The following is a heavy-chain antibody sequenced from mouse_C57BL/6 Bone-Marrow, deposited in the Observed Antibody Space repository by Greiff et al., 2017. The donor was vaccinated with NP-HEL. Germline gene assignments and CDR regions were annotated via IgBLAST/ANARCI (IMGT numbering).Heavy chain of an antibody. V-gene: IGHV1-87*01. CDR3: SEHAAVYYCAVYDGYLWYFDV. J-gene: IGHJ1*03. D-gene: IGHD2-3*01. Sequence: QVQLQQSGPELARPWASVKISCQAFYTFSRRVRFAIGDPNSWKRWVKQRPGQGLKWIGSISPGNGGPSYNPKFKGKATLTADKSSSPAYMKLSSVTSEHAAVYYCAVYDGYLWYFDVWGTGTTVTVSS. CDR1: YTFS. CDR2: GQGLKWIG.